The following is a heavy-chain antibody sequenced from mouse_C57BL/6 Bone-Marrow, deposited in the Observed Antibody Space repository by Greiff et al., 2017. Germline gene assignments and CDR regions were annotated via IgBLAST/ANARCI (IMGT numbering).Heavy chain of an antibody. D-gene: IGHD1-1*02. J-gene: IGHJ2*01. V-gene: IGHV1-64*01. CDR3: ERYGVPDY. CDR1: GYTFTSYW. CDR2: IHPNSGST. Sequence: QVQLQQPGAELVKPGASVKLSCTASGYTFTSYWMHWVKQRPGQGLEWIGLIHPNSGSTNYNEKFKSKATRTVDTSSSTAYMQLSSLTAEDSAVYYCERYGVPDYWGQGTTLTVSS.